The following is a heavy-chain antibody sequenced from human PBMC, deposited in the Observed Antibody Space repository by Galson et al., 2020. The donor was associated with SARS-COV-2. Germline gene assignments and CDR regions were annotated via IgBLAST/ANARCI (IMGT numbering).Heavy chain of an antibody. CDR1: GGSFSGYY. D-gene: IGHD2-21*02. J-gene: IGHJ4*02. CDR3: AREENFFLVVTSTRMCYFDY. Sequence: SETLSPTCAVYGGSFSGYYWRWIRQPPGKRLAWKGETNSRASTNYHTTLKKRVPISVDTSKNHFARKLSSVTAADTAVYYCAREENFFLVVTSTRMCYFDYWGRGTLATVAS. V-gene: IGHV4-34*01. CDR2: TNSRAST.